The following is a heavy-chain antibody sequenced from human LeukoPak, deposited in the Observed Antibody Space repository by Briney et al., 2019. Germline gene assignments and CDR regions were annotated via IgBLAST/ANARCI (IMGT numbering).Heavy chain of an antibody. V-gene: IGHV4-59*01. CDR1: GGSISSYY. CDR2: IYYSGST. J-gene: IGHJ4*02. Sequence: SETLSLTCTVSGGSISSYYWSWIRQPPGKGLEWIGYIYYSGSTNYNPSLKSRVTISVDTSKNQFSLKLSSVTAEDTAVYYCARGAYDYVRGSYSPFQDYWGQGTLVTVSS. CDR3: ARGAYDYVRGSYSPFQDY. D-gene: IGHD3-16*01.